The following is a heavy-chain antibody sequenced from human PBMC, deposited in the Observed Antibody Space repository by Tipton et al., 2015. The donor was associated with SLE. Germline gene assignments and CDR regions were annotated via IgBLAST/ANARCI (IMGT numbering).Heavy chain of an antibody. CDR3: ARVRSSSWYVEYFQH. V-gene: IGHV3-7*01. CDR1: EFTVSSNF. D-gene: IGHD6-13*01. Sequence: SLRLSCAASEFTVSSNFMSWVRQAPGKGLEWVANIKQDGSEKYYVDSVKGRFTISRDNAKNSLYLQMNSLRAEDTAVYYCARVRSSSWYVEYFQHWGQGTLVTVSS. CDR2: IKQDGSEK. J-gene: IGHJ1*01.